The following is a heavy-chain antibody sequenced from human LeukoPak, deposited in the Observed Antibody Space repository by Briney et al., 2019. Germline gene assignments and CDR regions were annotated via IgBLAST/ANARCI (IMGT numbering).Heavy chain of an antibody. CDR2: INPSAGST. D-gene: IGHD3-10*01. J-gene: IGHJ5*02. V-gene: IGHV1-46*01. CDR3: AREINEITMVRGVIWA. Sequence: VASVKVSCKASGYTFTSYYMHWVRQAPGQGLEWMGIINPSAGSTTYAQKFQGRVTMTRDMSTSTVYMELSSLRSEDTAVYYCAREINEITMVRGVIWAWGQGTLVTVSS. CDR1: GYTFTSYY.